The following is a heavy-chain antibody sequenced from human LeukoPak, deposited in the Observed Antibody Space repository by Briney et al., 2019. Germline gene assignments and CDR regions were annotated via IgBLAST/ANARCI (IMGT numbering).Heavy chain of an antibody. CDR2: IIPIFGTA. CDR3: ATGRTAMVTDYFDY. D-gene: IGHD5-18*01. Sequence: GASVKVSCKASGGTFSSYAISWVRRAPGQGLEWMGGIIPIFGTANYAQKFQGRVTITADESTSTAYMELSSLRSEDTAVYYCATGRTAMVTDYFDYWGQGTLVTVSS. J-gene: IGHJ4*02. V-gene: IGHV1-69*13. CDR1: GGTFSSYA.